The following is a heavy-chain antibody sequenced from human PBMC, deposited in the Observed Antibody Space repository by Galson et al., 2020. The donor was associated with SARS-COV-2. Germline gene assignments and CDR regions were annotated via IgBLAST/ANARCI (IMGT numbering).Heavy chain of an antibody. CDR2: ISGSGSTP. CDR1: RFTFKNYA. CDR3: AKLAGPLIDYGDSHYFQY. V-gene: IGHV3-23*01. Sequence: GESLKISCAASRFTFKNYAMTWVRQAPGKGLEWVSVISGSGSTPYYGDSVKGRFIISRDNSNDTLFLHMNRVRVEDSGVYYCAKLAGPLIDYGDSHYFQYWGRGTLVTVSS. J-gene: IGHJ4*02. D-gene: IGHD4-17*01.